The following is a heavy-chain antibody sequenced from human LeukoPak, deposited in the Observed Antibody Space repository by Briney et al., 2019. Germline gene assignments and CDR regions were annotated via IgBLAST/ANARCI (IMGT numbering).Heavy chain of an antibody. Sequence: GGSPRLSCAASGFTFSDYAMSWVRQAPGKGLEWVSTLSGSATSTYYADSVKGRFTVSRDNSKNTLSLLMNSLRAEDTAIYYCVKDSKIVGATFSDYWGQGTLVTVSS. CDR2: LSGSATST. CDR1: GFTFSDYA. J-gene: IGHJ4*02. V-gene: IGHV3-23*01. CDR3: VKDSKIVGATFSDY. D-gene: IGHD1-26*01.